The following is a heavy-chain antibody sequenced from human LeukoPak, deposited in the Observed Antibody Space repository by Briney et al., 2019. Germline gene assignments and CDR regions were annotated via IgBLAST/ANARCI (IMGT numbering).Heavy chain of an antibody. Sequence: PSETLSLTCGVFGGSFSGHFYSWIRQSPGKGLEWIGEITHRGSINYNPSLKSRVAMSVDTSKNHFSLNLTSATAADNGIYYCARALAAAVINWGQGTLVTVSS. J-gene: IGHJ1*01. CDR2: ITHRGSI. V-gene: IGHV4-34*01. D-gene: IGHD6-13*01. CDR1: GGSFSGHF. CDR3: ARALAAAVIN.